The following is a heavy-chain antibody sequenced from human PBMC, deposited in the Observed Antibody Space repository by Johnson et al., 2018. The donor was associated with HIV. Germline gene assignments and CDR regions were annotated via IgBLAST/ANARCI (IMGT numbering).Heavy chain of an antibody. D-gene: IGHD4-17*01. Sequence: VQLVESGGGLVKPGGSLRLSCAASGFTFSDYYMSWIRQAPGKGLEWVSYISSSGSTIYYADSVKGRYTISRDNAKNSLYLQMNSLRAEDTAVYFCARDIQYGDYSSAASDIWGQGTMVTVSS. CDR2: ISSSGSTI. CDR1: GFTFSDYY. V-gene: IGHV3-11*04. J-gene: IGHJ3*02. CDR3: ARDIQYGDYSSAASDI.